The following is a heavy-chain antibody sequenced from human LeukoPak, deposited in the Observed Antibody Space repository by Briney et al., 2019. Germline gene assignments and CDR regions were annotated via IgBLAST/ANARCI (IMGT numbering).Heavy chain of an antibody. CDR2: INWNGGST. CDR3: ARGGPLATIRRYFDY. CDR1: GFTFDDYG. Sequence: GGSLRLSCAASGFTFDDYGMSWVRQAPGKGLEWVSAINWNGGSTGYADSVKGRFTIPRDNAKKSLYLQMNSLRAEDTAFYYCARGGPLATIRRYFDYWGQGTLVTVSS. V-gene: IGHV3-20*04. J-gene: IGHJ4*02. D-gene: IGHD5-24*01.